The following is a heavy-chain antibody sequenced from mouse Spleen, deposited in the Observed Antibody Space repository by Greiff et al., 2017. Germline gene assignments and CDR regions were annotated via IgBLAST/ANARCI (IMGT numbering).Heavy chain of an antibody. Sequence: EVQVVESGGGLVKLGGSLKLSCAASGFTFSSYAMSWVRQTPEKRLEWVATISSGGGNTYYPDSVKGRFTISRDNAKNTLYLQMSSLKSEDTAMYYCASLYGNYDWYFDVWGAGTTVTVSS. V-gene: IGHV5-9-3*01. CDR3: ASLYGNYDWYFDV. J-gene: IGHJ1*01. CDR1: GFTFSSYA. CDR2: ISSGGGNT. D-gene: IGHD2-1*01.